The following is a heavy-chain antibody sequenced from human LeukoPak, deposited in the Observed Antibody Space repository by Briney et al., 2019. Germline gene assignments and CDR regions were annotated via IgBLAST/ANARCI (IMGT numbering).Heavy chain of an antibody. Sequence: PETLSLTCAVYGGSFSGYYWSWIRQPPGKGLEWIGEINHSGSTNYNPSLKSRVTISVDTSKNQFSLKLSSVTAADTAVYYCARGPPVYYYYYYMDVWGKGTTVTVSS. CDR1: GGSFSGYY. CDR2: INHSGST. J-gene: IGHJ6*03. V-gene: IGHV4-34*01. CDR3: ARGPPVYYYYYYMDV.